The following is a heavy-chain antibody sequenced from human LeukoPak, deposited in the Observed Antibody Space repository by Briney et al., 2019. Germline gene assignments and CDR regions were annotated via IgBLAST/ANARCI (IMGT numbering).Heavy chain of an antibody. CDR3: ARENVGYCSGGSCYSGFDI. V-gene: IGHV3-30*14. CDR1: GFTFSDYP. D-gene: IGHD2-15*01. CDR2: ISYDATNK. J-gene: IGHJ3*02. Sequence: GGSLRLSCAASGFTFSDYPMDWVRQAPGKGLEWGAVISYDATNKYYPDSVKGRFTISRDNPKNTLYLQMNSLRAEDTAVYYCARENVGYCSGGSCYSGFDIWGQGTMVTVSS.